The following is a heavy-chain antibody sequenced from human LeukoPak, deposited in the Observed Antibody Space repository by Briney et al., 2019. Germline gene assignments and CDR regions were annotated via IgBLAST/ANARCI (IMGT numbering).Heavy chain of an antibody. J-gene: IGHJ4*02. V-gene: IGHV3-53*01. D-gene: IGHD2-15*01. CDR3: AREVVSIPSYFES. CDR1: GFTVSSSY. CDR2: FYRGETT. Sequence: GGSLRLSCAASGFTVSSSYMNWVRQAPGKGLEWVSFFYRGETTHYAESVRGRFTISRDISKNTLYLLMNSLVPEDTAVYYCAREVVSIPSYFESWGQGTRVTVSS.